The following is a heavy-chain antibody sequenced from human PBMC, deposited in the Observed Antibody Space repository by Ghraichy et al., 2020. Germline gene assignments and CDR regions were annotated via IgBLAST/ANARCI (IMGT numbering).Heavy chain of an antibody. V-gene: IGHV4-59*01. CDR1: VGSISSYY. J-gene: IGHJ4*01. CDR3: ARVTENYDILTGYYFYFDY. Sequence: TLSLTCTVSVGSISSYYWSCIRQPPRKGLEWIGYIYSSGSTNYNPSLKSRVTISVDTSKTQFSLKLSSVTAADTAVYYCARVTENYDILTGYYFYFDYWGPGTLGPVSS. CDR2: IYSSGST. D-gene: IGHD3-9*01.